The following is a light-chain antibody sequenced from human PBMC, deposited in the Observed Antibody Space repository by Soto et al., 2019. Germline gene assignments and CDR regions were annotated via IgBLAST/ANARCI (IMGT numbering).Light chain of an antibody. CDR2: AAS. CDR3: PNYASAPGT. CDR1: QGIRNY. J-gene: IGKJ1*01. Sequence: DIEMTQSPSSLSASVGDRVTITCRASQGIRNYLAWYQQRPGKVPKLLIYAASTLQSGVPSRFSGSGSGTDFTLTISSLQPEDVATYYCPNYASAPGTFGQGTEVEI. V-gene: IGKV1-27*01.